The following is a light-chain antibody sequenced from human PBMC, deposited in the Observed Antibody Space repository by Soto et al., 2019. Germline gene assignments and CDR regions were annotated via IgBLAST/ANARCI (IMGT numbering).Light chain of an antibody. J-gene: IGLJ3*02. CDR1: SSNIGAGYD. CDR2: GNS. CDR3: QSYDSSLSGWV. Sequence: QSVLTQPPSVSGAPGQRVTISCTGSSSNIGAGYDVHWYKQLPGTAPKLLIYGNSNRPSGVPDRVSGSKSGTSASLAITGLQAEDEADECGQSYDSSLSGWVFGGGTKRTVL. V-gene: IGLV1-40*01.